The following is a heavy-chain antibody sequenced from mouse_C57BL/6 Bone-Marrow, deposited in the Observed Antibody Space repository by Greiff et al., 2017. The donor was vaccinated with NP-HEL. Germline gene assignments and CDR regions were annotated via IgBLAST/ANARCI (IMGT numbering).Heavy chain of an antibody. V-gene: IGHV5-17*01. D-gene: IGHD1-1*01. CDR3: ASYYYGSSYFHY. CDR2: ISSGSSTI. Sequence: DVMLVESGGGLVKPGGSLKLSCAASGFPFSDYGMHWVRQAPEKGLEWVAYISSGSSTIYYADTVKGRFTISRDNAKNTLFLQMTSLSSEDTAMYYCASYYYGSSYFHYWGQGTTLTVSS. CDR1: GFPFSDYG. J-gene: IGHJ2*01.